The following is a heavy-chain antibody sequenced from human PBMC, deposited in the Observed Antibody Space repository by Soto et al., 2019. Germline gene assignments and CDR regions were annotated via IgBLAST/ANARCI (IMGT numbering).Heavy chain of an antibody. D-gene: IGHD3-22*01. CDR2: ISYDGSNK. CDR3: AKDSPKIYYDSSGYPLDY. J-gene: IGHJ4*02. Sequence: PGGSLRLSCAASGFTFSRYGMHWVRQAPGKGLEWVAVISYDGSNKYYADSVKGRFTISRDNSKNTLYLQMNSLRAEDTAVYYCAKDSPKIYYDSSGYPLDYWGQGTLVTVSS. CDR1: GFTFSRYG. V-gene: IGHV3-30*18.